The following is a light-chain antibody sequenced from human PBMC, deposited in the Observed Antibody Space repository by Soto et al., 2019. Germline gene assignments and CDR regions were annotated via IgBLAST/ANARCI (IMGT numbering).Light chain of an antibody. V-gene: IGKV1-39*01. CDR2: GAS. CDR3: QQSYSTPYT. Sequence: IQLTQSPSSLSASVGDRVTITCRASQGLSSALAWYQRKPGKAPKLLIHGASSLQSGVPSRFSCSGSGTDFTLTITSLQPEDSATYYCQQSYSTPYTFGQGTKLQIK. J-gene: IGKJ2*01. CDR1: QGLSSA.